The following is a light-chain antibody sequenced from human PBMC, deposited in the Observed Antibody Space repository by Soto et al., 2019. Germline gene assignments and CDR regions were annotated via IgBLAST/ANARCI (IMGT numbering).Light chain of an antibody. CDR3: QQVVNFPLT. J-gene: IGKJ3*01. V-gene: IGKV1-12*01. CDR2: AAT. CDR1: QDVRTW. Sequence: IQMTQFPSSVSASVGDRVTITCRASQDVRTWLAWYQQRPGKAPKVLIHAATILQSGVPSRFSGSGAGTDFTLTINHLQPDDFSTYFCQQVVNFPLTCGPGTKVD.